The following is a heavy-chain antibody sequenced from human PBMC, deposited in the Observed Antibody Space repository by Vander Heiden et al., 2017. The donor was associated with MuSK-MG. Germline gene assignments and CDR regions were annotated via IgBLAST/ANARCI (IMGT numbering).Heavy chain of an antibody. J-gene: IGHJ6*02. D-gene: IGHD2-2*02. CDR1: GFTFSGAD. Sequence: EVQLVESGGGLVQPGGSLKLYCAASGFTFSGADMHWVRQASGKGRGWVGRIRSKANSYATAYAASVQGRFTFSRDDSKNTAYLQMNSLKTEDPAVYHRTRHFLPGCCSSTSCYTGGMDVRGEGTT. V-gene: IGHV3-73*02. CDR2: IRSKANSYAT. CDR3: TRHFLPGCCSSTSCYTGGMDV.